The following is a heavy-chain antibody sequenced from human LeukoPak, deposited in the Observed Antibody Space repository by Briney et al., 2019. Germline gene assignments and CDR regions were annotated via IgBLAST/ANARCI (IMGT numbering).Heavy chain of an antibody. Sequence: GGSLRLSCAASGFTFSSYSMNWVRQAPGKGLVWVSRIDGDGSSTNYTDSVKGRFTISRDNSKNTLFLQMNSLRAEDTAVYYCAKDSVAGNLGYFDYWGQGTLVTVSS. CDR3: AKDSVAGNLGYFDY. V-gene: IGHV3-23*01. CDR1: GFTFSSYS. D-gene: IGHD6-19*01. CDR2: IDGDGSST. J-gene: IGHJ4*02.